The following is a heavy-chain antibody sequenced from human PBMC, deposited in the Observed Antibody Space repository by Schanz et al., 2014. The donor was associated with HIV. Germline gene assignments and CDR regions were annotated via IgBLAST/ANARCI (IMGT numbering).Heavy chain of an antibody. CDR3: ARETYYYDSSGPPLNAFDI. CDR2: IVVGSGNT. Sequence: QLVQSGAEVKKPGASVKVSCKASGFTFTSSAVQWVRQARGQRLEWIGWIVVGSGNTNYAQKFQERVTITRDMSTSTAYMELSSLRSEDTAVYYCARETYYYDSSGPPLNAFDIWGQGTMVTVSS. V-gene: IGHV1-58*01. D-gene: IGHD3-22*01. CDR1: GFTFTSSA. J-gene: IGHJ3*02.